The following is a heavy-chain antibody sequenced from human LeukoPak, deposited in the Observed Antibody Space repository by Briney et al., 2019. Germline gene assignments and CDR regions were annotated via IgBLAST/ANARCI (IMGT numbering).Heavy chain of an antibody. D-gene: IGHD4-11*01. CDR2: ISAYNGNT. V-gene: IGHV1-18*01. Sequence: ASVKVSCKASGYTFTSYGISWVRQAPGQGLEWMGWISAYNGNTNYAQKLQGRVTMTTDTSTSTAYMELRSLRSDDTAVYYCARPRYSNYVLDAFDIWGQGTMVTVSS. CDR3: ARPRYSNYVLDAFDI. CDR1: GYTFTSYG. J-gene: IGHJ3*02.